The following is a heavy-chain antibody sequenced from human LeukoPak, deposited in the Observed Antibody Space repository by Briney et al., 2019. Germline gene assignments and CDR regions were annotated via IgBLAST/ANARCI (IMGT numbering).Heavy chain of an antibody. D-gene: IGHD3-22*01. CDR1: GYTLTELS. V-gene: IGHV1-24*01. Sequence: ASVKVSCKVSGYTLTELSMHWVRQAPGKGLEWMGGFDPEDGETIYAQKFQGRVTMTEDTSTDTAYMELSSLRSEDTAVYYCATDLGVIRRYYYGMDVWGQGTTDTVSS. CDR2: FDPEDGET. CDR3: ATDLGVIRRYYYGMDV. J-gene: IGHJ6*02.